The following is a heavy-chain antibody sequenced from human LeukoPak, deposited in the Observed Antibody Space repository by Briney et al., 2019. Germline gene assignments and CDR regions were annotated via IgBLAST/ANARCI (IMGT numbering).Heavy chain of an antibody. D-gene: IGHD2-15*01. CDR2: IFSNDEK. CDR1: GFSLSNARMG. Sequence: SGPTLVNPTETLTLTCTVSGFSLSNARMGGSWIRQPPGKALEWLAHIFSNDEKSYSTSLKSRLTISKDTSKSQVVLTMTNMDPVDTATYFCARMEEKWSRRSYHWFDPWGQGTLVTVSS. CDR3: ARMEEKWSRRSYHWFDP. V-gene: IGHV2-26*01. J-gene: IGHJ5*02.